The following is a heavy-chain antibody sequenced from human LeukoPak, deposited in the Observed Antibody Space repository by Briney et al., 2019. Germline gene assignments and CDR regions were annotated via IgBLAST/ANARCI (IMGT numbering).Heavy chain of an antibody. CDR1: GFTFSSYG. V-gene: IGHV3-33*01. J-gene: IGHJ3*02. CDR2: IWYDGSSK. Sequence: QPGRSLRLSCAASGFTFSSYGMHWVRQAPGKGLEWVAVIWYDGSSKYYADSVKGRFTVSRDNSKNTVDLQMSSLRAEDTAVYYCAREQYGSDDALDIWGQGTLVTVSS. CDR3: AREQYGSDDALDI. D-gene: IGHD3-10*01.